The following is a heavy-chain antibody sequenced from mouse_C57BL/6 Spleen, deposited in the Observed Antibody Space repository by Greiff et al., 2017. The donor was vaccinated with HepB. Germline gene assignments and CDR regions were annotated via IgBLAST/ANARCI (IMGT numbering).Heavy chain of an antibody. D-gene: IGHD2-2*01. CDR2: INPGSGGT. Sequence: VKLMESGAELVRPGTSVKVSCKASGYAFTNYLIEWVKQRPGQGLEWIGVINPGSGGTNYNEKFKGKATLTADKSSSTAYMQLSSLTSEDSAVYFCARGLRRDFDYWGQGTTLTVSS. J-gene: IGHJ2*01. CDR3: ARGLRRDFDY. CDR1: GYAFTNYL. V-gene: IGHV1-54*01.